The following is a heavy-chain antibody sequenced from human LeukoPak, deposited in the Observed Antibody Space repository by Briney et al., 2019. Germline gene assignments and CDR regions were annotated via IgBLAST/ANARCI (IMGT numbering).Heavy chain of an antibody. Sequence: PGRSLRLSCAASGCTFSSYDMLWVRQAPGKGLEWVAVISYDGSSKYYADSVKGRFTISRDNSKNMLYLQMSSLRAEDRAVYYCARGVVTAAFGYWGQGTLVTVSS. CDR2: ISYDGSSK. J-gene: IGHJ4*02. V-gene: IGHV3-30-3*01. CDR3: ARGVVTAAFGY. CDR1: GCTFSSYD. D-gene: IGHD2-21*02.